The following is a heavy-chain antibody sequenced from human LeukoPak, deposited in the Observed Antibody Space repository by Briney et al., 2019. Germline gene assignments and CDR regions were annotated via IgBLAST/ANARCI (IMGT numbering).Heavy chain of an antibody. CDR2: ISGRGGGT. V-gene: IGHV3-23*01. D-gene: IGHD6-13*01. CDR3: AKYHSWGFDY. J-gene: IGHJ4*02. Sequence: GGSLRLSCAASGFTFSSYSMNWVRQAPGKGLEWVSTISGRGGGTYSADSVKGRFTISRDNSKNTVYLQMNSLRAEDTAVYYCAKYHSWGFDYWGQGTLVTVSS. CDR1: GFTFSSYS.